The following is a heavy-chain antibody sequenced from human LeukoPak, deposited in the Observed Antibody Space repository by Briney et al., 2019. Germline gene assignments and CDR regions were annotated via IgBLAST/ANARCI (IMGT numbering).Heavy chain of an antibody. CDR1: GGTFSSYA. CDR3: ASSIRPYSWTAMGGYNWFDP. J-gene: IGHJ5*02. Sequence: ASVKVSCKASGGTFSSYAISWVRQAPGQGLEWMGGIIPIFGTANYAQKFQGRVTITADESTSTAYMELSSLRSEDTAVYYCASSIRPYSWTAMGGYNWFDPWGQGTLVTVSS. CDR2: IIPIFGTA. V-gene: IGHV1-69*13. D-gene: IGHD3/OR15-3a*01.